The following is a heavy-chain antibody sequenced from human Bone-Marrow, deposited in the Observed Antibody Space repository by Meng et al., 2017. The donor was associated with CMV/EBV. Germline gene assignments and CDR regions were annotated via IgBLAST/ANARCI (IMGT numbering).Heavy chain of an antibody. CDR1: GGTFSSYT. J-gene: IGHJ6*02. CDR3: ARGPLSLTGYYSRRYYYGMDV. V-gene: IGHV1-69*02. Sequence: SVKVSCKASGGTFSSYTISWVRQAPGQGLEWMGRIIPILGIANYAQKFQGRVTITADKSTSTAYMELSSLRSEDTAVYYCARGPLSLTGYYSRRYYYGMDVWGQGTTVTVSS. D-gene: IGHD3-9*01. CDR2: IIPILGIA.